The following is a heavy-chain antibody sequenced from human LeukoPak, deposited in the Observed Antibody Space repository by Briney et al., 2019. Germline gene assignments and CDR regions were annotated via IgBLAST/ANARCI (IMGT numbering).Heavy chain of an antibody. J-gene: IGHJ5*02. D-gene: IGHD6-19*01. CDR3: ARAPLPIYSSGWTNWFDP. V-gene: IGHV4-39*07. Sequence: SETLSLTCTVSGGSISSSSYYWSWIRQPPGKGLEWIGEINHSGSTNYNPSLKSRVTISVDTSKNQFSLKLSSVTAADTAVYYCARAPLPIYSSGWTNWFDPWGQGTLVTVSS. CDR2: INHSGST. CDR1: GGSISSSSYY.